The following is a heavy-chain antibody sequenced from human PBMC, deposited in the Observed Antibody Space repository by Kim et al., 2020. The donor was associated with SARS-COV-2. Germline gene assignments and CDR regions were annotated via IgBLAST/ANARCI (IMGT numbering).Heavy chain of an antibody. D-gene: IGHD6-6*01. V-gene: IGHV3-30*18. CDR1: GFTFSSYG. CDR2: ISYDGSNK. CDR3: AKGGAGIAARPDSDYYYYYNMDV. J-gene: IGHJ6*03. Sequence: GGSLRISCAASGFTFSSYGMHWVRQAPGKGLEWVAVISYDGSNKYYADSVKGRFTISRDNSKNTLYLQLNSLRAEDTAVYYCAKGGAGIAARPDSDYYYYYNMDVWGKGTTVTVA.